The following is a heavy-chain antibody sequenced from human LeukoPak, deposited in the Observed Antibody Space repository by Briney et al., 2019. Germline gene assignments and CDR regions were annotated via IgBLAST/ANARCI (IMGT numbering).Heavy chain of an antibody. D-gene: IGHD2-21*01. CDR3: AKDFRIGYSAHFDY. V-gene: IGHV3-23*01. J-gene: IGHJ4*02. Sequence: GGSLRLSCAASGFTFSSYAMSWVRQAPGKGLEWVSTIGAGRDTHYADSVKGRFSISRDNSKNTLYLQMDSLRGEDTAVYYCAKDFRIGYSAHFDYWGQGALVTVSS. CDR2: IGAGRDT. CDR1: GFTFSSYA.